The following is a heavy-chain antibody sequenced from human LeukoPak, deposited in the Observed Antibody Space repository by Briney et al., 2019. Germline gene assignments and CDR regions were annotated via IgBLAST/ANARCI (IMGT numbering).Heavy chain of an antibody. CDR3: ARGKDDSDYGDYGLEHYYYYGMDV. J-gene: IGHJ6*02. D-gene: IGHD4-17*01. V-gene: IGHV1-8*02. Sequence: ASVKVSCKASGYTFTGDYIHWVRQAPGQGLEWMGWINPNSGDTHYPQKFQGRVTMTRNTSISTAYMELSSLRSEHTAVYYCARGKDDSDYGDYGLEHYYYYGMDVWGQGTTVTVSS. CDR1: GYTFTGDY. CDR2: INPNSGDT.